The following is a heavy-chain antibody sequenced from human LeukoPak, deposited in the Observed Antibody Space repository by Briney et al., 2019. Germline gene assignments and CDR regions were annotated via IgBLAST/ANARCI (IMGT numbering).Heavy chain of an antibody. CDR1: GGSFSGYY. V-gene: IGHV4-34*01. CDR3: ARGIFIGSRYNWFDP. Sequence: PSETLSLTCAVYGGSFSGYYWSWIRQPPGKGLEWIGEINHSGSTNYNPSLKSRVTISVDTSKNQFSLKLSSVTAADTAVYYCARGIFIGSRYNWFDPWGQGTLVTVSS. J-gene: IGHJ5*02. CDR2: INHSGST. D-gene: IGHD3-3*02.